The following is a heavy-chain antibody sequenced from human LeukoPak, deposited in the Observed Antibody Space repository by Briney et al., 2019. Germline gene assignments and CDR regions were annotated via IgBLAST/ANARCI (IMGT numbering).Heavy chain of an antibody. CDR3: ARCDLMVYAKSYYYMDV. V-gene: IGHV3-23*01. J-gene: IGHJ6*03. Sequence: GGSLRLSCAASGFTFSSYAMSWVRQAPGKGLEWVSGIGGSGGSTYNADSVKGRFTISRDNSKNTLYLQMNSLRAEDTAVYYCARCDLMVYAKSYYYMDVWGKGTTVTVSS. CDR2: IGGSGGST. D-gene: IGHD2-8*01. CDR1: GFTFSSYA.